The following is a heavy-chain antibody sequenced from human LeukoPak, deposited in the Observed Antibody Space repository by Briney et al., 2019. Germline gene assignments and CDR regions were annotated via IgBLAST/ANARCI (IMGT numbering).Heavy chain of an antibody. Sequence: SETLSPTCTVSGGSISSSSYYWGWIRQPPGKGLEWIGSIYYSGSTYYNPSLKSRVTISVDTSKNQFSLKLSSVTAADTAVYYCARHPVSGYWGQGTLVTVSS. D-gene: IGHD1-26*01. J-gene: IGHJ4*02. CDR1: GGSISSSSYY. CDR3: ARHPVSGY. V-gene: IGHV4-39*01. CDR2: IYYSGST.